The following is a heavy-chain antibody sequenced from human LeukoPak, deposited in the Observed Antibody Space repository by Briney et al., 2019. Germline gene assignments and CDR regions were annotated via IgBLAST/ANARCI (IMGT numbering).Heavy chain of an antibody. CDR3: ARQTHHSSGYYIDY. CDR2: IYYSGSL. V-gene: IGHV4-39*01. Sequence: SETLSLTCTVSGGSISSSGCYWGWVRQPPGKGLEWLGSIYYSGSLWYNPSLKSRVTISVDTSKNQFSLKLSSVTAADTAVYYCARQTHHSSGYYIDYWGQGTLGTVSA. D-gene: IGHD3-22*01. CDR1: GGSISSSGCY. J-gene: IGHJ4*02.